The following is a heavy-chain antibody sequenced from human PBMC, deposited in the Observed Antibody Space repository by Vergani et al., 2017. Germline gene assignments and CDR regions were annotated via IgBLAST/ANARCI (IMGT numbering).Heavy chain of an antibody. D-gene: IGHD3-16*01. J-gene: IGHJ5*02. V-gene: IGHV4-39*01. CDR2: IYYSGST. CDR3: ATLGGLSGWFDP. CDR1: GGSISSSSYY. Sequence: QLQLQESGPGLVKPSETLSLTCTVSGGSISSSSYYWGWIRQPPGKGLEWIGSIYYSGSTYYNPSLKSRVTISVDTSKNQFSLTLSAVTAADTAVYYCATLGGLSGWFDPWGQGTLVTVSS.